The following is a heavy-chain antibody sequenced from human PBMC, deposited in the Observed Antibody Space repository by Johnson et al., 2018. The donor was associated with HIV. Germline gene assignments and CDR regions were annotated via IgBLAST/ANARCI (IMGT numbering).Heavy chain of an antibody. V-gene: IGHV3-11*04. CDR3: ARDWNNWNYGVPDAFDI. CDR2: ISRSGSII. J-gene: IGHJ3*02. CDR1: GFTFSDYY. Sequence: QVQLVESGGGLVKPGGSLRLSCVASGFTFSDYYMSWIRQAPGKGLEWVSYISRSGSIIYSADSMQGRFTISRDNSENTLYLQMNSLRAEDTAVYYCARDWNNWNYGVPDAFDIWGQGTMVTVSS. D-gene: IGHD1-7*01.